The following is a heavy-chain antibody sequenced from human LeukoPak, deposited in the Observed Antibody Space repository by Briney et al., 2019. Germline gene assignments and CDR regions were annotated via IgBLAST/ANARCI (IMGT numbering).Heavy chain of an antibody. CDR2: ISGSGGST. D-gene: IGHD3-22*01. CDR3: AKGLPYYYDSSGYYLNY. Sequence: GGSLRLSCAASGFTFSSYAMSWVRRAPGKGLEWVSAISGSGGSTYYADSVKGRFTISRDNSKNTLYLQMNSLRAEDTAVYYCAKGLPYYYDSSGYYLNYWGQGTLVTVSS. J-gene: IGHJ4*02. V-gene: IGHV3-23*01. CDR1: GFTFSSYA.